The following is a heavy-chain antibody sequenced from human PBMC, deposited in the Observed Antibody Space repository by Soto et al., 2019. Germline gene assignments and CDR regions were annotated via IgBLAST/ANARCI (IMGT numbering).Heavy chain of an antibody. Sequence: QVQLVQSGAEVKKPGSSMKVSCKASGGTFSSYAISWVRQAPGQGLEWMGGIIPIFGTANYAQKFQGRVTITADESTSTAYMELSSLRSEDTAVYYCARDRNYYDSSGYYSMDYWGQGTLVTVSS. J-gene: IGHJ4*02. CDR2: IIPIFGTA. V-gene: IGHV1-69*01. CDR1: GGTFSSYA. CDR3: ARDRNYYDSSGYYSMDY. D-gene: IGHD3-22*01.